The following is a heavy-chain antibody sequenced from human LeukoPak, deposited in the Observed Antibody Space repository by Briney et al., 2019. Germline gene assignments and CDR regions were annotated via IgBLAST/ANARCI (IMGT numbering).Heavy chain of an antibody. J-gene: IGHJ4*02. D-gene: IGHD4/OR15-4a*01. CDR2: INPSGGST. CDR1: GYTFTSYY. V-gene: IGHV1-46*01. Sequence: ASVKVSCKASGYTFTSYYMHWVRQAPGQGLEWMGIINPSGGSTSYAQKFQGRVTMTRDTSTSTVYMELSSLRSGDTAVYYCAREALTYYPDYWGQGTLVTVSS. CDR3: AREALTYYPDY.